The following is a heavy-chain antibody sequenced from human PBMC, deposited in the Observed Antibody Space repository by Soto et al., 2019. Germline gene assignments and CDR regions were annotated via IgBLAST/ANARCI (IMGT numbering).Heavy chain of an antibody. CDR3: ARENRERESPKTHYDILTGYYTSGPFDY. CDR2: INAGNGNT. V-gene: IGHV1-3*01. Sequence: ASVKVSCKASGYTYTSYAMHWVRQAPGQRLEWMGWINAGNGNTKYSQKFQGRVTITADKSTSTAYMELSSLRSEDTAVYYCARENRERESPKTHYDILTGYYTSGPFDYWGQGTLVTVSS. CDR1: GYTYTSYA. J-gene: IGHJ4*02. D-gene: IGHD3-9*01.